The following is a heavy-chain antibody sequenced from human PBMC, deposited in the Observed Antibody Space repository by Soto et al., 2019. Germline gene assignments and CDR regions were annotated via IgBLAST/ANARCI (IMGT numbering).Heavy chain of an antibody. CDR3: AGRSAMSTFGGVRA. CDR2: MYYSGST. J-gene: IGHJ4*02. CDR1: GASLSSGSYF. Sequence: SETLSLTCTVSGASLSSGSYFWSWIRQPPGKGLEYIGYMYYSGSTNYNPSLKSRVTISSDTPKNKFSLRLKSVTAADTAIYYCAGRSAMSTFGGVRAWGPGTLVTVSS. D-gene: IGHD3-16*01. V-gene: IGHV4-61*01.